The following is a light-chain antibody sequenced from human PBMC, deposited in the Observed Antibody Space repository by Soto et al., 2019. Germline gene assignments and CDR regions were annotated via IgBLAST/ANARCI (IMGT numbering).Light chain of an antibody. Sequence: DVQMTQSPSSLSASLGDRVTITCRASQTVSLYLNWYQQKPGKAPKLLIATTSYLQNGVPSRFSGSRSGTDFSLTISSLQPEDFATYYCQQYNSYSRTFGQGTKVDIK. CDR3: QQYNSYSRT. CDR2: TTS. CDR1: QTVSLY. J-gene: IGKJ1*01. V-gene: IGKV1-39*01.